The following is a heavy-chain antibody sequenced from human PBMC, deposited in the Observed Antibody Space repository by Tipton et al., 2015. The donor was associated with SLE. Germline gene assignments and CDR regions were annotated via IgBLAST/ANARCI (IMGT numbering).Heavy chain of an antibody. CDR2: IYYSGST. J-gene: IGHJ4*02. CDR3: AREDPRMVRGVISLVFDY. Sequence: LRLSCTVSGGSISSSSYYWGWIRQPPGKGLEWIGSIYYSGSTYYNPSLKSRVTISVDTSKNQFSLKLSSATAADTAVYYCAREDPRMVRGVISLVFDYWGQGTLVTVSS. D-gene: IGHD3-10*01. CDR1: GGSISSSSYY. V-gene: IGHV4-39*02.